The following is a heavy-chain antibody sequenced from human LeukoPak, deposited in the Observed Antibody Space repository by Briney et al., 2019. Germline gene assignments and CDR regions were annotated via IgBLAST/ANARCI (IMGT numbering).Heavy chain of an antibody. V-gene: IGHV3-23*01. Sequence: GSLRLSCAVSGFTFSSYAMSWVRQAPGKGLEWVSVISGSGGRTYYADSVKGRFTITRDNSKNTLYLQINSLRAEDTAVCYCAKVEPGLWGQGTLVTVSS. CDR3: AKVEPGL. CDR2: ISGSGGRT. CDR1: GFTFSSYA. J-gene: IGHJ4*02.